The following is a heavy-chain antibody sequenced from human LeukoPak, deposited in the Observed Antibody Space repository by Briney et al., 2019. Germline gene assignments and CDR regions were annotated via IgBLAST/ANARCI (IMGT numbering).Heavy chain of an antibody. D-gene: IGHD5-18*01. CDR2: ITGSGGST. CDR3: ARDPGYRGESGWFDT. J-gene: IGHJ5*02. CDR1: GFTFSSYG. Sequence: GGTLRLSCAASGFTFSSYGMSWVRQAPGKGVELVSAITGSGGSTYYAASVKGRSTISRDNSKNTLNLQMNRLSAEDTAVYYCARDPGYRGESGWFDTWGQGPLVTVSS. V-gene: IGHV3-23*01.